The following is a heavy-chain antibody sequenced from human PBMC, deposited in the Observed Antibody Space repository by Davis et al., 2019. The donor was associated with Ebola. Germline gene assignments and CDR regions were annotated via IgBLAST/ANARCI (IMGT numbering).Heavy chain of an antibody. J-gene: IGHJ4*02. D-gene: IGHD3-3*01. CDR3: ARWSGNRPTFYLDH. CDR2: ISYDGSNK. V-gene: IGHV3-30-3*01. Sequence: GESLKISCAASGFTFSSYEMHWVRQAPGKGLEWVALISYDGSNKYYADSVKGRFTISRDNSKNTLYLQMNSLRVDDTALYYCARWSGNRPTFYLDHWGRGTLVTVSS. CDR1: GFTFSSYE.